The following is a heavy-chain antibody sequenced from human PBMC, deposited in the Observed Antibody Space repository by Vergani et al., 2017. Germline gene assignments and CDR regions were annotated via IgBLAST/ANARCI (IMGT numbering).Heavy chain of an antibody. J-gene: IGHJ6*02. CDR3: AATGCYCRSTSCYDGYYYYYGMDV. CDR2: INPNSGGT. V-gene: IGHV1-2*02. CDR1: GYTFTGYY. Sequence: QVQLVQSGAEVKKPGASVKVSCKASGYTFTGYYMHWVRQAPGQGLEWMGWINPNSGGTNYAQKFQGRVTMTRDTSISTAYMELSRLRSDDTAVYYCAATGCYCRSTSCYDGYYYYYGMDVWGQGTTVTVSS. D-gene: IGHD2-2*01.